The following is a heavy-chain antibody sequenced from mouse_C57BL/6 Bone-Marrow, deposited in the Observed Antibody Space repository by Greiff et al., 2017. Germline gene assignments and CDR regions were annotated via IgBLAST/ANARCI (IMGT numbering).Heavy chain of an antibody. D-gene: IGHD2-3*01. V-gene: IGHV5-12*01. CDR2: ISNGGGST. CDR1: GFTFSDYY. CDR3: ARHGGYYPFYAMDY. Sequence: EVQLVESGGGLVQPGGSLKLSCAASGFTFSDYYMYWVRQTPEKRLEWVAYISNGGGSTYYPDTVKGRFTISRDNAKNTLYLQMSRLKSEDTAMYYCARHGGYYPFYAMDYWGQGTSVTVSS. J-gene: IGHJ4*01.